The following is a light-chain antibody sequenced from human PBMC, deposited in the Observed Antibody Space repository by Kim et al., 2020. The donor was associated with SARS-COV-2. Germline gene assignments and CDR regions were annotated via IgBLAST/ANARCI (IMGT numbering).Light chain of an antibody. CDR3: QQYNSYSIT. V-gene: IGKV1-5*03. CDR1: QSISSW. CDR2: KAS. J-gene: IGKJ5*01. Sequence: ASVGDRVTITCRASQSISSWLAWYQQKPGKAPKVLIYKASSLESGVPSRFSGRGSGTEFTLTISSLQPDDFATYYCQQYNSYSITFGQGTRLEIK.